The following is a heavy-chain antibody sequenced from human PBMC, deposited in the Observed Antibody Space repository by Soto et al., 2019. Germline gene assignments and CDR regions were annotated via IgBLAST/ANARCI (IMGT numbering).Heavy chain of an antibody. CDR3: ARSEATALDF. CDR1: GNSMSISNW. Sequence: SETLSLTCTVSGNSMSISNWWNWVRQPPGKGLEWIGEAHHSGRTNYNPSLKSRVTISVDRSQNLFSLQLTSVTAADTAVYFCARSEATALDFWGQGILVTVSS. V-gene: IGHV4-4*02. J-gene: IGHJ4*02. CDR2: AHHSGRT.